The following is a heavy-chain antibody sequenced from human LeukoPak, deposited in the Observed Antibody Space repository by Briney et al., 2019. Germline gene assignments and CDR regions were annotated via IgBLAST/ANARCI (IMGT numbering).Heavy chain of an antibody. CDR3: ARDPPMTSDFALDV. V-gene: IGHV3-66*01. J-gene: IGHJ6*02. CDR1: GFTVSSNY. CDR2: IYTTGRT. D-gene: IGHD4-11*01. Sequence: GGSLRLSCAASGFTVSSNYMSWVRQAPGKGLEWVSFIYTTGRTYYADSVKGRFTISRDDSKNTVFLQMNSLRAEDTAVYYCARDPPMTSDFALDVWGQGTTVAVSS.